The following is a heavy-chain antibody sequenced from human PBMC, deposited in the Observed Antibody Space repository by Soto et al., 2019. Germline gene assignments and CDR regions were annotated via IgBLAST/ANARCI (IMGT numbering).Heavy chain of an antibody. Sequence: QVQLVESGGGVVQPGRSLRLSCAASGFTFSSYRMLWVRHAPGKGLEWVAVISYDGSNKYYADSVKGRFTISRDNSKNTLYLQMNSLRAEDTAVYYCAKDQLMEYYYGMDVWGQGTTVTVSS. CDR1: GFTFSSYR. D-gene: IGHD2-8*01. CDR3: AKDQLMEYYYGMDV. CDR2: ISYDGSNK. J-gene: IGHJ6*02. V-gene: IGHV3-30*18.